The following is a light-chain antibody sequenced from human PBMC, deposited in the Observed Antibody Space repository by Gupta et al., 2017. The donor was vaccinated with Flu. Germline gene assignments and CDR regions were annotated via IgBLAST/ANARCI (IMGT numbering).Light chain of an antibody. CDR1: QSSSHE. V-gene: IGKV1-5*03. J-gene: IGKJ5*01. Sequence: PFTLSAYKGERVTITWRASQSSSHEWAWFQQKAGKAPNLLIYTAASLESGVPSRFSGSGSGTEFTLTISSLKPDDSATYYGQQDSAYPNTCGQGTRLEIK. CDR3: QQDSAYPNT. CDR2: TAA.